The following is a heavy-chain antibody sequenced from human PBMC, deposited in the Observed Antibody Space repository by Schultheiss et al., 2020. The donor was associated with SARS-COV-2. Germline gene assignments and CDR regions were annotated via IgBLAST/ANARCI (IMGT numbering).Heavy chain of an antibody. CDR1: GFTFSNAW. CDR2: IYSCGST. V-gene: IGHV3-53*01. D-gene: IGHD2-2*01. J-gene: IGHJ3*02. Sequence: GGSLRLSCAASGFTFSNAWMSWVRQAPGKGLEWVSVIYSCGSTYYADSVKGRFTISRDNSKNTLYLQMNSLRAEDTAVYYCARGSSEGSEFGAFDIWGQGTMVTVSS. CDR3: ARGSSEGSEFGAFDI.